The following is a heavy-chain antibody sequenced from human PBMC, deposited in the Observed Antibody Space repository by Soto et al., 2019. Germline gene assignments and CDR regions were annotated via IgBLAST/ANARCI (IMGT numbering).Heavy chain of an antibody. V-gene: IGHV4-34*01. D-gene: IGHD2-15*01. CDR1: GGSFSGYY. CDR3: ARGTVVVVAATPLSWFDP. J-gene: IGHJ5*02. Sequence: PSETLSLTCAVYGGSFSGYYWSWIRQPPGKGLEWIGEINHSGSTNYNPSLKSRVTISVDTSKNQFSLKLSSVTAADTAVYYCARGTVVVVAATPLSWFDPWGQGTLVTVSS. CDR2: INHSGST.